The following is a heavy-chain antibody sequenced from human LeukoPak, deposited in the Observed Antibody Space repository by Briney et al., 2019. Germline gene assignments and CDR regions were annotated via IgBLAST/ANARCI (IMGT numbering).Heavy chain of an antibody. J-gene: IGHJ4*02. D-gene: IGHD5-18*01. CDR2: ISSSSSYI. CDR1: GFTFSSYS. Sequence: GGSLRLSCAGSGFTFSSYSMSWVRQAPGKGLEWVSSISSSSSYIYYADSVKGRFTISRDNAKKSLYLQMNSLRAEDTAVYYCARADWDTAMIDYWGQGTVVTVSS. CDR3: ARADWDTAMIDY. V-gene: IGHV3-21*01.